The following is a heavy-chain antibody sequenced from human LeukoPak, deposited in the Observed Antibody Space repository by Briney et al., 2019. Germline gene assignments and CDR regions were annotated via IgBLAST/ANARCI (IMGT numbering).Heavy chain of an antibody. V-gene: IGHV3-74*01. CDR3: VRIIPMAAA. CDR1: GFTFSSYW. CDR2: FNSDGSST. Sequence: GGSLRLSCAASGFTFSSYWLHWVRQAPGKGLVWVSRFNSDGSSTTYADSVKGRFTISRDNAKNTLYLQMNSLRAEDTAVYYCVRIIPMAAAWGQGTLVTVSS. J-gene: IGHJ4*02. D-gene: IGHD2-15*01.